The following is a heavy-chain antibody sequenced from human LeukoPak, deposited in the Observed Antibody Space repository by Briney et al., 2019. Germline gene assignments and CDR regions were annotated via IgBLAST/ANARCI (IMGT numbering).Heavy chain of an antibody. D-gene: IGHD6-13*01. CDR1: GGTFSSYA. V-gene: IGHV1-69*05. J-gene: IGHJ5*02. CDR3: ASRSITWYRSANWFDP. Sequence: SVKVSCKASGGTFSSYAISWVRQAPGQGLEWMGGIIPIFGTANYAQKFQGRVTITTDESTSTAYMELSSLRSEDTAVYYCASRSITWYRSANWFDPWGQGTLVTVSS. CDR2: IIPIFGTA.